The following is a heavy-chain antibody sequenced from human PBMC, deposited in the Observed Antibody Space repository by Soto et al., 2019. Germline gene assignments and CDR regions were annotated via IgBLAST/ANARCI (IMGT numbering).Heavy chain of an antibody. V-gene: IGHV4-34*01. J-gene: IGHJ4*02. Sequence: SETLSLTCAVYGGSFSGYYWSWIRQPPGKGLEWIGEINHSGSTNYNPSLKSRVTISADTSKNQVSLKLNSVTAADTAVYYCARVGYGSARGFDYWGQGTLVTVSS. CDR2: INHSGST. CDR3: ARVGYGSARGFDY. CDR1: GGSFSGYY. D-gene: IGHD2-15*01.